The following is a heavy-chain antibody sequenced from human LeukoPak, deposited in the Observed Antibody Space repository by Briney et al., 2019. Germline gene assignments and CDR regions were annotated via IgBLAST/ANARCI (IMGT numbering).Heavy chain of an antibody. V-gene: IGHV3-33*06. CDR2: IWYDGSNK. J-gene: IGHJ4*02. Sequence: SGRSLRLSCAASGFTFSSYGMHWVRQAPGKGLEWVAVIWYDGSNKYYADSVKGRFTISRDNSKNTLYLQMNSLRAEDTAVYYCAKGGRFGEFDYWGQGTLVTVSS. D-gene: IGHD3-10*01. CDR3: AKGGRFGEFDY. CDR1: GFTFSSYG.